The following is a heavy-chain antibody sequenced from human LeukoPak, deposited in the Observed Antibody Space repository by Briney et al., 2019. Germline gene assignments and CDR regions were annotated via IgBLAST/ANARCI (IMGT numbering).Heavy chain of an antibody. V-gene: IGHV3-74*01. CDR2: INIDGSSI. D-gene: IGHD6-13*01. CDR1: RLTFNNYW. Sequence: PGGSLRLSCTASRLTFNNYWMHWVRQAPGKGLVWVSRINIDGSSISYADSVKGRFTISRDNAKSTLYLQMNSLRAKDAALYYCARVPATGTQFDYWGQGTLVTVSS. CDR3: ARVPATGTQFDY. J-gene: IGHJ4*02.